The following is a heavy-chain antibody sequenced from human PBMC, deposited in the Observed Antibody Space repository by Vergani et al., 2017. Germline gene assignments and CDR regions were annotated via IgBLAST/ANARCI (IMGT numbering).Heavy chain of an antibody. V-gene: IGHV5-51*01. J-gene: IGHJ4*02. Sequence: EVMLVQSGAEVKKPGESLKISCKYSESSFISNEIAWVRQMSGKGLQWMGNINPIDSKIAYSPSFQGQAIMSLDKSITTAYLQWRSLKASDTAIYYCTIHVPCGDGDCLHFDHWGQGTQVTVSS. CDR3: TIHVPCGDGDCLHFDH. CDR1: ESSFISNE. D-gene: IGHD2-21*02. CDR2: INPIDSKI.